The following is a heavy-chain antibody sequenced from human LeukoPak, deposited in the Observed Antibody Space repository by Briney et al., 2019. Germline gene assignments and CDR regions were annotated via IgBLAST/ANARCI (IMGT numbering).Heavy chain of an antibody. CDR3: ARAVSGRFDY. D-gene: IGHD6-19*01. V-gene: IGHV4-59*08. Sequence: SETLSLTCIVSGGSMSPYHWGWIRQPPGKGLEWTGYIYYSGSTNYTPSLNSRVTISVDTSKNQFSLRLSSVTAADTAIYYCARAVSGRFDYWGQGTLVTVSS. CDR2: IYYSGST. CDR1: GGSMSPYH. J-gene: IGHJ4*02.